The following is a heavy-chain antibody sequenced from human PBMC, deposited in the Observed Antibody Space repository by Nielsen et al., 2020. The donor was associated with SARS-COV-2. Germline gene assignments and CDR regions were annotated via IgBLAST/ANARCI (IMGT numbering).Heavy chain of an antibody. Sequence: PETLSLTCAVSGGSISSSNWWSWVRQPPGKGLEWIGEIYHSGSTNYNPSLKSRVTISVDKSKNQFSLKLSSVTAADTAVYYCARRGRDYYYGMDVWGQGTTVTVSS. CDR2: IYHSGST. CDR1: GGSISSSNW. V-gene: IGHV4-4*03. J-gene: IGHJ6*02. D-gene: IGHD6-25*01. CDR3: ARRGRDYYYGMDV.